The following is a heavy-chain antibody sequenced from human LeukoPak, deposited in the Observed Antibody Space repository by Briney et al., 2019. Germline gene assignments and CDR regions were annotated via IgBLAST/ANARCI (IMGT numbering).Heavy chain of an antibody. CDR3: VYDSSGYYYNFDY. V-gene: IGHV4-59*08. CDR1: GGSISSYY. J-gene: IGHJ4*02. CDR2: IYYSGST. Sequence: SETLSLTCTISGGSISSYYWSWIRQPPGKGLEWIGYIYYSGSTNYNPSLKSRVTISVDTSKNHLSLKLTSVTAADTAMYYCVYDSSGYYYNFDYWGQGILVTVSS. D-gene: IGHD3-22*01.